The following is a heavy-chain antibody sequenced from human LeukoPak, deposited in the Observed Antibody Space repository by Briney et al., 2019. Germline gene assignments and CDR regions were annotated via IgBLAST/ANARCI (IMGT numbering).Heavy chain of an antibody. CDR3: ARDSPNSSGYYYHFQH. J-gene: IGHJ1*01. Sequence: SETLSLTCTVSGGSVSSGSYYWSWIRQPPGEGLEWIGYIYYSGSTNYNPSLKSRVTISVDTSKNQFSLKLSSVTAADTAVYYCARDSPNSSGYYYHFQHWGQGTLVTVSS. CDR1: GGSVSSGSYY. D-gene: IGHD3-22*01. CDR2: IYYSGST. V-gene: IGHV4-61*01.